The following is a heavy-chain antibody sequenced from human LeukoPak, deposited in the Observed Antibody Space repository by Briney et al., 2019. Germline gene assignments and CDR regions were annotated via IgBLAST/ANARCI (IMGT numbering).Heavy chain of an antibody. CDR3: AKRSSSWYSYFDY. D-gene: IGHD6-13*01. V-gene: IGHV3-66*04. Sequence: GGSLRLSCAASGFTVSSNYMSWVRQAPGKGLEWVSIIYSGGSTYYADSVKGRFTISRDNSKNTLYLQMNSLRAEDTAVYYCAKRSSSWYSYFDYWGQGTLVTISS. CDR2: IYSGGST. CDR1: GFTVSSNY. J-gene: IGHJ4*02.